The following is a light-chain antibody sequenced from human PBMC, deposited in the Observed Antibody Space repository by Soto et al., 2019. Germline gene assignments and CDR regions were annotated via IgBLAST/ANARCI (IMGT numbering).Light chain of an antibody. CDR3: QVWDIGIAHVV. Sequence: SYELTQPPSVSVAPGKTASIYCGGNNIGRKGVHWYQQKPGQAPVLVIYSDTDLPPVIPERFSGSDSANLATLTISRVEAGDEAAYYCQVWDIGIAHVVFGGGTKLTVL. J-gene: IGLJ2*01. CDR2: SDT. CDR1: NIGRKG. V-gene: IGLV3-21*04.